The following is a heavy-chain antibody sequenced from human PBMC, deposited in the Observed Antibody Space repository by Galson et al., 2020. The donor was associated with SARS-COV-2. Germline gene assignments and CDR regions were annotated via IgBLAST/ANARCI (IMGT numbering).Heavy chain of an antibody. CDR2: ISGRGFNT. J-gene: IGHJ5*02. V-gene: IGHV3-23*01. CDR3: ARSCYGSGDICITEAYNYVGP. CDR1: GFTFSNFA. D-gene: IGHD1-1*01. Sequence: GGSLRLSCAASGFTFSNFAMSWVRQAPGKGLEWVSVISGRGFNTYYADSVKGRFTISRDNSRNTLFLQMNSLRAEDTAVYYCARSCYGSGDICITEAYNYVGPWGQGTRVTVSS.